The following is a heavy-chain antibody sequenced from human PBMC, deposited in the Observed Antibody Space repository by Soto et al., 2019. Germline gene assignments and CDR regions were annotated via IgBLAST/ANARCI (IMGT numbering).Heavy chain of an antibody. CDR1: GGTFSTYP. J-gene: IGHJ5*02. D-gene: IGHD6-13*01. Sequence: QVQLVQSGAEVRMPGSSVKVSCKASGGTFSTYPINWVRQAPGHGLEWMGGIIPLFGTTNYAQKFKGRVTITADESTSTAYMELSSLRAEDAAVYYCARGATHGSSWYFWFDPWGQGTLGTVSS. V-gene: IGHV1-69*01. CDR3: ARGATHGSSWYFWFDP. CDR2: IIPLFGTT.